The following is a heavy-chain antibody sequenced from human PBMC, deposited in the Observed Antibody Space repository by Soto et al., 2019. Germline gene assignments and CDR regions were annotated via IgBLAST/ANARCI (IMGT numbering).Heavy chain of an antibody. CDR1: GGSISSSSYY. D-gene: IGHD3-16*01. Sequence: PSETLSLTCTVSGGSISSSSYYWGWIRQPPGKGLEWIGSIYYSGSTYYNPSLKSRVTISVYTSKNQFSLKLSSVTAADPAVYSCARRGRGRNYYYYGMDVWGQGTTAAVPS. J-gene: IGHJ6*02. CDR2: IYYSGST. CDR3: ARRGRGRNYYYYGMDV. V-gene: IGHV4-39*01.